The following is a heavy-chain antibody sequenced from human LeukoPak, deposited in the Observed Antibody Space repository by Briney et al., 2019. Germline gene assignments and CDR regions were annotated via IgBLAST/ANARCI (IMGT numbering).Heavy chain of an antibody. CDR2: IWSAENNK. CDR1: GFTFSSYA. V-gene: IGHV3-33*06. J-gene: IGHJ4*02. Sequence: GGSLRLSCAASGFTFSSYAMSWVRQAPGKGLEWVAVIWSAENNKYYADSVQGRFTISRDNSKNTVFLQMNSLRAEDTAVYYCAKDDDVSSRYSRFENWGQGTLVTVSS. CDR3: AKDDDVSSRYSRFEN. D-gene: IGHD3-22*01.